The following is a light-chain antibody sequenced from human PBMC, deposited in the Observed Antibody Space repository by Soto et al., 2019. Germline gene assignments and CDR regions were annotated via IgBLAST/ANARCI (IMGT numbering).Light chain of an antibody. V-gene: IGKV1-5*01. CDR1: QSVSKW. CDR3: QEYNSDSGYT. Sequence: DIQMTQSPSTLSASVGDRVTINCRASQSVSKWLAFYQQKPGKAPKLLIYDASNLESGVPSRFSGSGSGTDFTLRISSLQPDDFATYYCQEYNSDSGYTFGPGTKVDI. J-gene: IGKJ3*01. CDR2: DAS.